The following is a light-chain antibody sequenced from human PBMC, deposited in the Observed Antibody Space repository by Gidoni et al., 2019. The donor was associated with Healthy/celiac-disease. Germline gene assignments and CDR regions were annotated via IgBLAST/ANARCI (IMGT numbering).Light chain of an antibody. J-gene: IGKJ4*01. CDR3: QQYNSYSPLT. V-gene: IGKV1-5*01. CDR2: DAS. Sequence: DIQMTQSTSTLSASVGDRVTITCRASPSISSWLAWSQQKPGKAPKLLIYDASSLESGDPSRFSGSGAGTEFTLTIRSLQPDDFATYYCQQYNSYSPLTFGGGTKVEIK. CDR1: PSISSW.